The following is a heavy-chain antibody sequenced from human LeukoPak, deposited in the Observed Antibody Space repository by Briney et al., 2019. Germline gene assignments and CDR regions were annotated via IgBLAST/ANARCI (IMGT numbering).Heavy chain of an antibody. J-gene: IGHJ4*02. CDR2: IYSGGST. Sequence: GGSLRLSCAASGFTIISNYMSWVRQAPGRGLEWVSVIYSGGSTYYADSVKGRFTISRDRSKNTLYLQMNSLRAEDTAVYYCTTYYYDSSGYYYPYYFDYWGQGTLVTVSS. CDR1: GFTIISNY. D-gene: IGHD3-22*01. V-gene: IGHV3-53*01. CDR3: TTYYYDSSGYYYPYYFDY.